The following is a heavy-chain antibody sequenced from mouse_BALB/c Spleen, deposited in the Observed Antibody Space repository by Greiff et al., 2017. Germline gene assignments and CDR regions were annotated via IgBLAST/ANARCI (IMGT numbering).Heavy chain of an antibody. CDR2: IDPSDSET. CDR1: GYTFTSYW. CDR3: ARETYGPYYFDY. J-gene: IGHJ2*01. Sequence: PGAELVKPGAPVKLSCKASGYTFTSYWMNWVKQRPGRGLEWIGRIDPSDSETHYNQKFKDKATLTVDKSSSTAYIQLSSLTSEDSAVYYCARETYGPYYFDYWGQGTTLTVSS. D-gene: IGHD1-1*01. V-gene: IGHV1-69*02.